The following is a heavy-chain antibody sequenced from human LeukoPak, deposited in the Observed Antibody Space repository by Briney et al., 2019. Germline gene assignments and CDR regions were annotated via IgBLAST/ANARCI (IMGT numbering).Heavy chain of an antibody. CDR3: AKGPSQGATWLGDY. CDR1: GFTFSSYG. Sequence: GGSLRLSCAASGFTFSSYGMHWVRQAPGKGREWVAFIRHDESVRYYADSVKCRFTISRDNSKNTLSLQMNSLRPEDTAVYYCAKGPSQGATWLGDYWGQGILVTVSS. CDR2: IRHDESVR. V-gene: IGHV3-30*02. J-gene: IGHJ4*02. D-gene: IGHD6-19*01.